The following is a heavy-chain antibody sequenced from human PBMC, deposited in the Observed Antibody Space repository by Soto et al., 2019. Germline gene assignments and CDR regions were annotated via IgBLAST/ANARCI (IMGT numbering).Heavy chain of an antibody. D-gene: IGHD3-22*01. CDR3: AKPCQRMGYYYDFWYFDV. J-gene: IGHJ2*01. V-gene: IGHV3-30*18. CDR2: ISHDGSTK. CDR1: GLTFSSYG. Sequence: QVQLVESGGGVVQPGRSLRLSCAASGLTFSSYGMHWVRRAPGKGLEWVAVISHDGSTKYYADSVRGRFTVSRDNSNNTLYLQMDSLRPEDTALDYCAKPCQRMGYYYDFWYFDVWGRGTLVTVSS.